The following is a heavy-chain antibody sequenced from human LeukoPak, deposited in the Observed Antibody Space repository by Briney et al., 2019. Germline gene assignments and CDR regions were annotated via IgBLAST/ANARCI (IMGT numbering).Heavy chain of an antibody. D-gene: IGHD2-2*01. J-gene: IGHJ5*02. CDR1: GGSISSSSYY. Sequence: SETLSLTCTVSGGSISSSSYYWGWIRQPPGKGLEWIGSIYTSGSTNYNPSLKSRVTMSVDTSKNQFSLKLSSVTAADTAVYYCARDFTKRYCSSNSCSSYNWFDPWGQGTLVTVSS. CDR2: IYTSGST. V-gene: IGHV4-39*07. CDR3: ARDFTKRYCSSNSCSSYNWFDP.